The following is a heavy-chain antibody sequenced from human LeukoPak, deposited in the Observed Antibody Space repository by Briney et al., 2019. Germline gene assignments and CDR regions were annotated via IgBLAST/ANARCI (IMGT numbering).Heavy chain of an antibody. J-gene: IGHJ4*02. D-gene: IGHD2-8*01. CDR3: AKWPGIVLMVYATYFDY. CDR1: GFTFSSYA. V-gene: IGHV3-30-3*02. Sequence: PGGSLRLSCAASGFTFSSYAMHWVRQAPGKGLEWVAVISYDGSNKYYADSVKGRFTISRDNSKNTLYLQMNSLRAEDTAVYYCAKWPGIVLMVYATYFDYWGQGTLVTVSS. CDR2: ISYDGSNK.